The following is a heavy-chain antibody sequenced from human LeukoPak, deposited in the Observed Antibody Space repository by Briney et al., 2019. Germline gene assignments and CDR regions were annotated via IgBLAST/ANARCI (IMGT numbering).Heavy chain of an antibody. CDR3: AKEYGDYSYNWFDP. J-gene: IGHJ5*02. V-gene: IGHV3-30*02. D-gene: IGHD4-17*01. CDR2: IRYDGSNK. Sequence: GGSLRLSCAASGFTFSSYGMHWVRQAPGKGLEWVAFIRYDGSNKYYADSAKGRFTISRDNSKNTLYLQMNSLRAEDTAVYYCAKEYGDYSYNWFDPWGQGTLVTVSS. CDR1: GFTFSSYG.